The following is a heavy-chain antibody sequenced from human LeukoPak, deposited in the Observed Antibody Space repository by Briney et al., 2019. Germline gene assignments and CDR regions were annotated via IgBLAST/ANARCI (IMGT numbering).Heavy chain of an antibody. CDR3: ARQGSSSWYYGMDV. V-gene: IGHV3-21*01. CDR2: ISSSSSYI. D-gene: IGHD6-13*01. J-gene: IGHJ6*02. Sequence: PGGSLGLSCAASGFTFSSYSMNWVRQAPGKGLEWVSCISSSSSYISYADSVKGRFTISRDNAKNSLYLQMNSLRAEDTAVYYCARQGSSSWYYGMDVWGQGTTVTVSS. CDR1: GFTFSSYS.